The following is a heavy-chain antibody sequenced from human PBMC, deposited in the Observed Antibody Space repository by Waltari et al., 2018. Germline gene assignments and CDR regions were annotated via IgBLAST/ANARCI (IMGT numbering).Heavy chain of an antibody. CDR2: SNGDGSRP. J-gene: IGHJ4*02. V-gene: IGHV3-74*01. D-gene: IGHD3-3*01. CDR1: GFSFSDYW. Sequence: EVRLVESGGGLVQPGGSLTVSGAASGFSFSDYWMHWIRQAPGQGLGGVSRSNGDGSRPEYADSVKGRFTISRDNAKNTVYLQMNSLRVDDTAVYYCAREDYDIWSGYGDYWGQGTLVSVSS. CDR3: AREDYDIWSGYGDY.